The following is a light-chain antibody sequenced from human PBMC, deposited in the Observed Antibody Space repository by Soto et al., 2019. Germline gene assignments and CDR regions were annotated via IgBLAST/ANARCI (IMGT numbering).Light chain of an antibody. CDR2: DAS. V-gene: IGKV3-11*01. CDR1: QSVSSY. CDR3: QQRSNWPALT. Sequence: EIVLTQSPATLSLSPGERATLSCRASQSVSSYLAWYQQKPGQAPRLLIYDASNRATGIPARFSGSGSGTDSTLTIISLEPEDVAVYYCQQRSNWPALTFGGGTKVEIK. J-gene: IGKJ4*01.